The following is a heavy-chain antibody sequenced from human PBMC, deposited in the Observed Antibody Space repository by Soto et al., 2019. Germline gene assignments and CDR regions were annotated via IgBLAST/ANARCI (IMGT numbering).Heavy chain of an antibody. D-gene: IGHD3-3*02. CDR3: ARDQGAHLVAV. V-gene: IGHV1-18*01. CDR2: ISVYTGNT. Sequence: QVQLVQSGAEVKKPGASVKVSCKASGYSFSDYGIGWVRQAPGQGLEWVGWISVYTGNTNYAQKLQGRVTLTTDTSTSTAYMELRSLRSDDTAIYYCARDQGAHLVAVWGQGTLVTVSS. J-gene: IGHJ4*02. CDR1: GYSFSDYG.